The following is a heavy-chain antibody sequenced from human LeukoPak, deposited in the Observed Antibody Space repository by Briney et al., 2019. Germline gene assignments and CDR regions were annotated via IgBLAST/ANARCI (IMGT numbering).Heavy chain of an antibody. Sequence: GGSLRLSCAASGFTFSSYGMSWVRQAPGKGLEWVSAISGSGGSTYYADSVKGRFTISRDNSKNTLYLQMNSLTAEDTAVYYCARDRGSGTYYLRELDYWGQGTLVTVSS. CDR1: GFTFSSYG. V-gene: IGHV3-23*01. D-gene: IGHD3-10*01. CDR3: ARDRGSGTYYLRELDY. CDR2: ISGSGGST. J-gene: IGHJ4*02.